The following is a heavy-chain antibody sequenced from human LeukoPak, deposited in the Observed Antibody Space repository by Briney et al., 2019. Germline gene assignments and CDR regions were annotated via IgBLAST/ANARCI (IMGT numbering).Heavy chain of an antibody. J-gene: IGHJ6*03. Sequence: GESLKISRKGSGYSFTSYWIGWVRQMPGKGLEWMGIIYPGDSDTRYSPSFQGQVTISADKSISTAYLQWSSLKASDTAMYYCARRIEYSSSYYYYYYMDVWGKGTTVTVSS. CDR3: ARRIEYSSSYYYYYYMDV. CDR1: GYSFTSYW. V-gene: IGHV5-51*01. D-gene: IGHD6-6*01. CDR2: IYPGDSDT.